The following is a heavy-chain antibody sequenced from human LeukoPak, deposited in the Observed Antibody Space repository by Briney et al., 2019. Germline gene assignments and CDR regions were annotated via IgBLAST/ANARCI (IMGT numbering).Heavy chain of an antibody. D-gene: IGHD3-16*01. Sequence: PGGSLRLSCAASGFTFDDYAMHWVRQAPGKGLGWVSGISWNSGSIGYADSVKGRFTISRDNAKNSLYLQMNSLRAEDTALYYCAKDFGDGYFDYWGQGTLVTVSS. V-gene: IGHV3-9*01. J-gene: IGHJ4*02. CDR2: ISWNSGSI. CDR3: AKDFGDGYFDY. CDR1: GFTFDDYA.